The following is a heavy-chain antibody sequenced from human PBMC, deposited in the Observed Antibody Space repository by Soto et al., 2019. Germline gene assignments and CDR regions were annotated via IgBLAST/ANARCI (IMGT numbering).Heavy chain of an antibody. D-gene: IGHD1-7*01. CDR3: ARDFAELELRGDYMDV. J-gene: IGHJ6*03. CDR2: ISAYNGNT. CDR1: GYTFTSYG. Sequence: GAPVKVSCKASGYTFTSYGISWVRQAPGQGLEWMGWISAYNGNTNYAQKLQGRVTMTTDTSTSTAYMELRSLRSDDTAVYYCARDFAELELRGDYMDVWGKGTTVTVSS. V-gene: IGHV1-18*01.